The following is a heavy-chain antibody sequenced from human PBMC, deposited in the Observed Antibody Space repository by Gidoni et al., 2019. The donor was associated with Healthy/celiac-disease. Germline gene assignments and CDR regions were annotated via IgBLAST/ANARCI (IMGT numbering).Heavy chain of an antibody. CDR1: GFTFSSYG. Sequence: QVQLVESGGGVVQPGRSLSLSCAASGFTFSSYGMHWVRQAPGKGLEWVAVISYDGSNKYYADSVKGRFTISRDNSKNTLYLQMNSLRAEDTAVYYCAKEGNYYDSSGYIPPLDVWGQGTTVTVSS. CDR3: AKEGNYYDSSGYIPPLDV. V-gene: IGHV3-30*18. D-gene: IGHD3-22*01. J-gene: IGHJ6*02. CDR2: ISYDGSNK.